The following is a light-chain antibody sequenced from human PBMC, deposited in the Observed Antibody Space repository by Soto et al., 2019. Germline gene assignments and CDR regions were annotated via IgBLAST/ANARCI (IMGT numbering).Light chain of an antibody. CDR2: GAS. J-gene: IGKJ1*01. CDR3: QQYNNWPQT. Sequence: EAVLTQSPATLSVSPGEGATLSCRASQNVATNLAWYQHRPGQAPRLLIYGASKRAIGLPARFSGSGSGTEFTLTITSLQSEDFAVYYCQQYNNWPQTFGQGTKVEIK. CDR1: QNVATN. V-gene: IGKV3-15*01.